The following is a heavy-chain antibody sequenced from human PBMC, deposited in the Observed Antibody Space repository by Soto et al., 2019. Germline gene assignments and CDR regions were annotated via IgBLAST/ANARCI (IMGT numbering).Heavy chain of an antibody. Sequence: GGSLRLSCVASGFTFSAYAMHWVRQAPGKGLEWVAVISHDGKIIHYADSLKGRFTISRDNSKNTLDLQMNGLSAEDAAVYYCLPTMTTFGYFDYWDQGTLVTVSS. CDR1: GFTFSAYA. D-gene: IGHD3-10*01. CDR2: ISHDGKII. V-gene: IGHV3-30*04. CDR3: LPTMTTFGYFDY. J-gene: IGHJ4*02.